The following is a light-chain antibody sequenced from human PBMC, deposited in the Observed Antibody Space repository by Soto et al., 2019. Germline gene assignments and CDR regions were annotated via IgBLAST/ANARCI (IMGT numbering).Light chain of an antibody. CDR3: CSYSGSSTWDVV. V-gene: IGLV2-23*01. J-gene: IGLJ2*01. CDR1: SSDVGSYNL. CDR2: EGT. Sequence: QSVLTQPASVSGSPGQSITISCTGTSSDVGSYNLVSWYQQHPGKAPKLMIYEGTKRPSGVSNRFSGSKSGNTASLTISGLQAEDEADYYCCSYSGSSTWDVVFGGGTQLTFL.